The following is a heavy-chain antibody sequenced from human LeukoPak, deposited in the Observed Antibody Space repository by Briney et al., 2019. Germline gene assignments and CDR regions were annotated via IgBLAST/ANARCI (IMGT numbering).Heavy chain of an antibody. CDR2: IKQDGSEK. D-gene: IGHD6-19*01. J-gene: IGHJ4*02. CDR3: ARPQYSSGWGADY. Sequence: PGGSLRLSCAASGFTVSSDYMSWVRQAPGKGLEWVANIKQDGSEKYYVDSVKGRFTISRDNAKNSLYLQMNSLRAEDTAVYYCARPQYSSGWGADYWGQGTLVTVSS. CDR1: GFTVSSDY. V-gene: IGHV3-7*01.